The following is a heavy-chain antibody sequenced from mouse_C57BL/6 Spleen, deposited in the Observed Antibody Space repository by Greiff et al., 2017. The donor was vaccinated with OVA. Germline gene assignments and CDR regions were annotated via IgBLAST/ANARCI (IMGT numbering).Heavy chain of an antibody. CDR3: AREESYGSSPYYFDY. CDR2: INPYNGGT. J-gene: IGHJ2*01. Sequence: EVQLQQSGPVLVKPGASVKMSCKASGYTFTDYYMNWVKQSHGKSLEWIGVINPYNGGTSYNQKFKGKATLTVDKSSSTAYMELNSLTSEDSAVYYCAREESYGSSPYYFDYWGQGTTLTVSS. V-gene: IGHV1-19*01. CDR1: GYTFTDYY. D-gene: IGHD1-1*01.